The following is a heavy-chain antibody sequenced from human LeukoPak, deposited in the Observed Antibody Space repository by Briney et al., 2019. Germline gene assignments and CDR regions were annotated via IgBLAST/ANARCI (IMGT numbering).Heavy chain of an antibody. V-gene: IGHV4-39*02. CDR1: GGSISSSSYY. D-gene: IGHD6-13*01. Sequence: SETLSLTCTVSGGSISSSSYYWGWIRQPPGKGLEWIGSGSYSGTTSYNPSLKSRVTISVDTSKNHFSLKLSSVTAADTAVYYCAAGLNWLEPWGQGSLVTVSS. CDR3: AAGLNWLEP. J-gene: IGHJ5*02. CDR2: GSYSGTT.